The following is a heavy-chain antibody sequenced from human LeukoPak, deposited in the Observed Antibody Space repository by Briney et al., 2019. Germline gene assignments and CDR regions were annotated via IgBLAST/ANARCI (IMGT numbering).Heavy chain of an antibody. V-gene: IGHV3-30*02. CDR2: IRYDGSNK. J-gene: IGHJ4*02. CDR3: AKKGFHDSHGYDY. Sequence: GGSLRLSCAASGFAFSSYGMHWVRQAPGKGLEWVAFIRYDGSNKYYADSVKGRFTISRDNSKNTLYLQMNSLRAEDTAVYYCAKKGFHDSHGYDYWGQGTLVTVSS. CDR1: GFAFSSYG. D-gene: IGHD5-18*01.